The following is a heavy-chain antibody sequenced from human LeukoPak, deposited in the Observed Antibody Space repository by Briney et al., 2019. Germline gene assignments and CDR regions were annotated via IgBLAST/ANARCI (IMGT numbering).Heavy chain of an antibody. V-gene: IGHV1-2*02. D-gene: IGHD2-15*01. CDR3: ARGYCSGGSCLVDY. CDR2: INPNSGGT. J-gene: IGHJ4*02. Sequence: GASVKVSCKASGYTFTGYYMHWVRQAPGQGLEWMGWINPNSGGTNYAQKFQGRVTMTRDTSISTAYMELSRLRSDDTAVYYCARGYCSGGSCLVDYWGQGTLVTVSS. CDR1: GYTFTGYY.